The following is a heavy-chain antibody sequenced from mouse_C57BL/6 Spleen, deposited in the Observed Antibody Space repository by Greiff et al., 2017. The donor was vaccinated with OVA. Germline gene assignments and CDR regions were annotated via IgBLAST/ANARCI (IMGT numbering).Heavy chain of an antibody. J-gene: IGHJ4*01. CDR1: GFTFSSYA. V-gene: IGHV5-4*01. Sequence: EVHLVESGGGLVKPGGSLKLSCAASGFTFSSYAMSWVRQTPEKRLEWVATISDGGSYTYYPDNVKGRFTISRDKAKNNLYLQMSHLKSEDTAMYYCAREGYAMDYWGQGTSVTVSS. CDR3: AREGYAMDY. CDR2: ISDGGSYT.